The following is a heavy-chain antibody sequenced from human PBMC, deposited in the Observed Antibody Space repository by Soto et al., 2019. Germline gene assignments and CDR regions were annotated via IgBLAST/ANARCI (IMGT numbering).Heavy chain of an antibody. D-gene: IGHD3-10*01. CDR3: ARDTTRAMVRIYYGMDV. V-gene: IGHV3-33*01. CDR2: IWYDGSNK. J-gene: IGHJ6*02. Sequence: QVQLVEFGGGVVQPGRSLRLSCAASGFIFSTYGMHWVRQAPGKGLEWVAVIWYDGSNKYYADSVKGRFTISRDNSKNTLYLQMNSLRAEDTAVYYCARDTTRAMVRIYYGMDVWGQGTTVTVSS. CDR1: GFIFSTYG.